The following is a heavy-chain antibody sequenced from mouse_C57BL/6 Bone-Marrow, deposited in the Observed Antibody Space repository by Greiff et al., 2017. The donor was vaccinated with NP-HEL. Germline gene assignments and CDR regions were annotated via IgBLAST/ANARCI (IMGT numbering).Heavy chain of an antibody. Sequence: VQLQQPGAELVRPGTSVKLSCKASGYTFTSYWMHWVKQRPGQGLEWIGVIDPSDSYTNYNQKFKGKATLTVDTSSSTAYMQLSSLTSEDSAVYYCARGSPGYWGQGTTLTVSS. J-gene: IGHJ2*01. CDR3: ARGSPGY. CDR2: IDPSDSYT. CDR1: GYTFTSYW. V-gene: IGHV1-59*01.